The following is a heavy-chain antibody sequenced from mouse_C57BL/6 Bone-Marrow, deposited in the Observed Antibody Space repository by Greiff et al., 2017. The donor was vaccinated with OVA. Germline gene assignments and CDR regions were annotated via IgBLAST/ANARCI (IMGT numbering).Heavy chain of an antibody. J-gene: IGHJ1*03. V-gene: IGHV15-2*01. CDR3: ARGRGKVWYFDV. CDR1: DSEVFPIAY. Sequence: VHLVESGSELRSPGSSVKLSCKDFDSEVFPIAYMSWVRQKPGHGFEWIGGILPSIGRTIYGEKFEDKATLDADTLSNTAYLELNSLTSEDSAIYYCARGRGKVWYFDVWGTGTTVTVSS. CDR2: ILPSIGRT.